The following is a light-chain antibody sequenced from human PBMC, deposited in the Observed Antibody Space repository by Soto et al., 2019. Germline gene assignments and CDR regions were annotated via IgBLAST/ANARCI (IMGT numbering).Light chain of an antibody. CDR2: EVS. V-gene: IGLV2-14*01. CDR1: SSDVGGYNY. J-gene: IGLJ1*01. CDR3: SSYTSSSTLV. Sequence: QSALTQPASVSGSPGQSITISCTGTSSDVGGYNYVSWYQQHPGKAPKLMIYEVSNRPSGASNRFSGSKPGNTASLTISGLQAEDEADYYCSSYTSSSTLVFGTGTKVTVL.